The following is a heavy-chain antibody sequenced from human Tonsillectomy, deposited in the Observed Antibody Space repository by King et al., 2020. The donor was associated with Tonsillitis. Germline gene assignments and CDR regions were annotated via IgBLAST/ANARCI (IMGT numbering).Heavy chain of an antibody. D-gene: IGHD1-1*01. J-gene: IGHJ4*02. Sequence: VQLVESGGGLVQPGGSLRLSCAASGFTFSSYWMHWLRQAPGKGVVGVSRMISDGRSTSYAACGKGRFTISRDNAKNTLYLQRNSWGAEDTAVYYCAARYNAFDYWGQGTLVTVSS. CDR1: GFTFSSYW. CDR2: MISDGRST. V-gene: IGHV3-74*02. CDR3: AARYNAFDY.